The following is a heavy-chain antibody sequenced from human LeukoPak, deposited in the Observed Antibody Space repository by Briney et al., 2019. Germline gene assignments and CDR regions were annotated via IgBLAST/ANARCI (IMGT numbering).Heavy chain of an antibody. CDR2: IYHSGST. D-gene: IGHD3-10*01. CDR1: GGSISSSNW. Sequence: SETLSLTCAVSGGSISSSNWWSWVRPPPGKGLEWIGEIYHSGSTNYNPSLKSRVTISVDKSKNQFSLKLSSVTAADTAVYYCARSQNYYGSGDYWSQGTLVTVSS. V-gene: IGHV4-4*02. J-gene: IGHJ4*02. CDR3: ARSQNYYGSGDY.